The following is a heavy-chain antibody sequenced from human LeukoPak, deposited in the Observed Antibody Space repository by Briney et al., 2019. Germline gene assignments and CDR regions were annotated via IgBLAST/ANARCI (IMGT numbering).Heavy chain of an antibody. Sequence: LRLSCAASGFTFSSYAMHWVRQAPGKGLEWVAVISYDGSNKYYADPAMGRFTISRDNSKNMVYLQMNSLRAEDTAVYYCARDPVPVRGLSGEYFDYWGQGTLVTVSS. V-gene: IGHV3-30*04. D-gene: IGHD3-10*01. CDR3: ARDPVPVRGLSGEYFDY. CDR2: ISYDGSNK. J-gene: IGHJ4*02. CDR1: GFTFSSYA.